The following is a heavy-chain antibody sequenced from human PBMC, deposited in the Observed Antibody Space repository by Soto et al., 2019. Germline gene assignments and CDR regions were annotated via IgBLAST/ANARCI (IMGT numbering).Heavy chain of an antibody. Sequence: GGSLRLSCAASGFTFSSYGMHWVRQAPGKGLEWVAVIWYDGSNKYYADSVKGRFTISRDNSKNTLYLQMNSLRAEDTAVYYCARDSIPYDSSGQPMDVWGQGTTVTVSS. CDR3: ARDSIPYDSSGQPMDV. J-gene: IGHJ6*02. CDR2: IWYDGSNK. D-gene: IGHD3-22*01. V-gene: IGHV3-33*01. CDR1: GFTFSSYG.